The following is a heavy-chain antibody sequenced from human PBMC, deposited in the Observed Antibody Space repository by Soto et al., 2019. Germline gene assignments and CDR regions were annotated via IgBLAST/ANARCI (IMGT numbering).Heavy chain of an antibody. CDR1: GGSISSGGQY. CDR3: ASDAAEYYFHY. V-gene: IGHV4-31*03. CDR2: IYDSGST. Sequence: QVQLKESGPGLVKPSQTLSLTCTVSGGSISSGGQYWSWIRQHPGKGLEWIGYIYDSGSTYYNPSLRRRVTISVDTSQKQFSLRLRSVIAADTAVYYCASDAAEYYFHYWGQGNLVIVSS. D-gene: IGHD6-25*01. J-gene: IGHJ4*02.